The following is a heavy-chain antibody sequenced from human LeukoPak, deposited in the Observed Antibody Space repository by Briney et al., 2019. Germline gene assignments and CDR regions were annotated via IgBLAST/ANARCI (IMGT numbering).Heavy chain of an antibody. CDR2: ISGSGGST. V-gene: IGHV3-23*01. Sequence: PGGSLRLSCAASGFTFSSYATSWVRQAPGKGLEWVSGISGSGGSTYYADSVKGRFAISRDNSKNTLYLQMNSLRAEDTAVYYCAKALSYCSGGSCYSCFDYWGQGTLVTVSS. D-gene: IGHD2-15*01. CDR1: GFTFSSYA. CDR3: AKALSYCSGGSCYSCFDY. J-gene: IGHJ4*02.